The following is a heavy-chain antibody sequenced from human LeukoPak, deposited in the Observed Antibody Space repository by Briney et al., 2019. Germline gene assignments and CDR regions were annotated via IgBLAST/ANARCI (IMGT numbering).Heavy chain of an antibody. J-gene: IGHJ3*02. CDR3: VSPSGSTTNDAFDI. Sequence: GASLQISCEGSGYNFATYWIGWVRQLPGKGLEWMGIIYPGDSDTRYTRYTPSFQGQVTISADKSISTAYLQWNSLKASDTAIYYCVSPSGSTTNDAFDIWGQGTMVTVSS. CDR2: IYPGDSDTRYT. V-gene: IGHV5-51*01. D-gene: IGHD5/OR15-5a*01. CDR1: GYNFATYW.